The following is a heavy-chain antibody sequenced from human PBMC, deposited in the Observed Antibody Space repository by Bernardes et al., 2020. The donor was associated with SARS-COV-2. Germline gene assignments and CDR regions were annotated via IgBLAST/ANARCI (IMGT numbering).Heavy chain of an antibody. Sequence: VGALLISCAASGFTFDSSSMNWVRQAPGPGLAWVSYISRSSRHIYYADSLKGRFTISRDNAKNSLYLQMNSLKTEDTAVYYCGGVPSSAFPADDYWGQGTLVTGSS. V-gene: IGHV3-21*04. J-gene: IGHJ4*02. D-gene: IGHD6-19*01. CDR2: ISRSSRHI. CDR1: GFTFDSSS. CDR3: GGVPSSAFPADDY.